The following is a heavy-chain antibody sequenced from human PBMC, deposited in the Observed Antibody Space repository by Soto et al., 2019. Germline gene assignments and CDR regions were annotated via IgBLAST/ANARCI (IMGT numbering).Heavy chain of an antibody. Sequence: SETLSLTCTVSGGSISSYYWSWIRQPPGKGLEWIGEINHSGSTNYNPSLKSRVTISVDTSKNQFSLKLSSVTAADTAVYYCARYSVTTLYYFDYWGQGTLVTVSS. CDR2: INHSGST. CDR3: ARYSVTTLYYFDY. V-gene: IGHV4-34*01. J-gene: IGHJ4*02. CDR1: GGSISSYY. D-gene: IGHD4-17*01.